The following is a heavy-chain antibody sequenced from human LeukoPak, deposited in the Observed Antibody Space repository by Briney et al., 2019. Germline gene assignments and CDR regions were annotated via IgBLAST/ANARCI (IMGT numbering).Heavy chain of an antibody. CDR2: ISYSGSI. Sequence: SETLSLTCSVSGDSVSSSYWSWIRQPPGKGLEWIGYISYSGSINYNPSLKSRATISVDSSKNQFSLKLSSVTAADTAVYYCAKGDAFDIWGQGTMVTVSS. CDR3: AKGDAFDI. V-gene: IGHV4-59*02. CDR1: GDSVSSSY. J-gene: IGHJ3*02.